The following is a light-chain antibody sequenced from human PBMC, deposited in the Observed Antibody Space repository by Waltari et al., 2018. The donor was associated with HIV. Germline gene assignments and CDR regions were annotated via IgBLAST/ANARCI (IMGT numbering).Light chain of an antibody. CDR3: QAWDSTSGVI. J-gene: IGLJ2*01. CDR2: QDN. CDR1: KLGNKY. V-gene: IGLV3-1*01. Sequence: SYELTQPPSVSVSPGQTASITCSGNKLGNKYSSWYQQKPGQSPVLVIYQDNKRPSGIPGRFSGSNSGNTATLTISGTQGMDEADYYCQAWDSTSGVIFGGGTKLTVL.